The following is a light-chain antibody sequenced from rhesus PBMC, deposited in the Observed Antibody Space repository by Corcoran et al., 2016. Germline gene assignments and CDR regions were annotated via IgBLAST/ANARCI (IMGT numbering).Light chain of an antibody. V-gene: IGKV1-22*01. CDR1: QSISSW. Sequence: DIQMTQSPSSLSASVGDTVTITCRASQSISSWLAWYQQKPGKAPKLLIYKASSLQSGVPSRFSASGSGTDCTLTISSLQSEDFATYYCQQYSSSPFTFGPGTKLDIK. J-gene: IGKJ3*01. CDR3: QQYSSSPFT. CDR2: KAS.